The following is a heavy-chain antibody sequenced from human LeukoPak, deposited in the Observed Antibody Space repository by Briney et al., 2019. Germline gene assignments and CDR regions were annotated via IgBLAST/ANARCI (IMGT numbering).Heavy chain of an antibody. CDR3: AKQITLSVTAAFDY. Sequence: PGGSLRLSCEASGFTFSSYAMSWVRQAPGKGLEWVSTIRGSGSSTYYADSVKGRFTISRDNSKNTLYLQLNSLRAEDTAVYYCAKQITLSVTAAFDYWGQGTLVTVSS. CDR1: GFTFSSYA. J-gene: IGHJ4*02. CDR2: IRGSGSST. V-gene: IGHV3-23*01. D-gene: IGHD2-21*02.